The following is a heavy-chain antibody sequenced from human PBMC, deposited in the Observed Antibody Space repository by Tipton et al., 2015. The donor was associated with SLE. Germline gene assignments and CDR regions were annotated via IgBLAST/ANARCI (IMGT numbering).Heavy chain of an antibody. CDR3: AREGVHFWSGSSYYYYYYMDV. CDR1: SGSISSGSYS. J-gene: IGHJ6*03. V-gene: IGHV4-61*02. D-gene: IGHD3-3*02. Sequence: TLSLTCTVSSGSISSGSYSWSWVRQPAGKKLEWIGRIYTSGSSTYNPSLKSRVTISVDTSKNQFSLKLSSVTAADTAVYYCAREGVHFWSGSSYYYYYYMDVWGKGTTVTVSS. CDR2: IYTSGSS.